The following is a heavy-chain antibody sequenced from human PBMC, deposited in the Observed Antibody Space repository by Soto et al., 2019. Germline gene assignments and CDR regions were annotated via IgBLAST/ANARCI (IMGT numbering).Heavy chain of an antibody. Sequence: ASVKVSCKASGYTFTSYDINWVRQATGQGLEWMGWMNPNSGNTGYAQKFQGRVTMTRNTSISTAYMELSSLRSEDTAVYYCARGPDRSSLQNWFDPSGQGTLVTVSS. CDR1: GYTFTSYD. J-gene: IGHJ5*02. D-gene: IGHD6-6*01. V-gene: IGHV1-8*01. CDR2: MNPNSGNT. CDR3: ARGPDRSSLQNWFDP.